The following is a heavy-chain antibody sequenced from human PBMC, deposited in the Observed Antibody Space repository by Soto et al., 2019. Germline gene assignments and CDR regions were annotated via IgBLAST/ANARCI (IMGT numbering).Heavy chain of an antibody. Sequence: EVQLVESGGGLVQPEGSLRLSCAASGFTFSSYWMHWVRQAPGKGLVWISRINTDGSSTSYVDSVQGRFTISRDNGEKTLFLQMNSLRSEDTAVYYCARRGSGVTRGLHYWGQGTLVTVSS. CDR1: GFTFSSYW. J-gene: IGHJ4*02. CDR3: ARRGSGVTRGLHY. CDR2: INTDGSST. V-gene: IGHV3-74*01. D-gene: IGHD2-15*01.